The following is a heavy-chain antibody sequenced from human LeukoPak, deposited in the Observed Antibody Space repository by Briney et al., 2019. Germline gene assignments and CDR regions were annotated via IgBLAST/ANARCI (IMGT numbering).Heavy chain of an antibody. Sequence: SVKVSCKASGGTFSSYAISWVRQAPGQGLEWMGGIIPIFGTANYAQKFQGRVTITADESTSTAYMELSSLRSEDTAVYYCARRKATTRLNYYFDYWGQGTLVTVSS. CDR2: IIPIFGTA. V-gene: IGHV1-69*13. CDR1: GGTFSSYA. D-gene: IGHD1-26*01. CDR3: ARRKATTRLNYYFDY. J-gene: IGHJ4*02.